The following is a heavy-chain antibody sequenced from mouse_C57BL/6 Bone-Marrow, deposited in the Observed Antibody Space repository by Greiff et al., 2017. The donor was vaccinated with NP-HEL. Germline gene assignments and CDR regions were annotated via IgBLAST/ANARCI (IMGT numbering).Heavy chain of an antibody. Sequence: VQRVESGGDLVKPGGSLKLSCAASGFTFSSYGMSWVRQTPDKRLEWVATISSGGSYTYYPDSVKGRFTISRDNAKNTLYLQMSSLKSEDTAMYYCARREVPAWFAYWGQGTLVTVSA. J-gene: IGHJ3*01. CDR1: GFTFSSYG. CDR2: ISSGGSYT. CDR3: ARREVPAWFAY. V-gene: IGHV5-6*02.